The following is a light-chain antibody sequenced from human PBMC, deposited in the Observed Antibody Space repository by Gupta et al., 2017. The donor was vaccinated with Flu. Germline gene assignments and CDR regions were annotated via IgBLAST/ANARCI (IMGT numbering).Light chain of an antibody. V-gene: IGKV3-15*01. CDR1: QSVSSN. CDR2: GAS. Sequence: ELVMTQSPATLSVSPGERATLSCRASQSVSSNLAWYQQKPGQAPRRLIYGASTRATGIPARFSGSGSGTEFTLTISSRQSEDFAVYYCQQDNNWPWTFGQGTKVEIK. J-gene: IGKJ1*01. CDR3: QQDNNWPWT.